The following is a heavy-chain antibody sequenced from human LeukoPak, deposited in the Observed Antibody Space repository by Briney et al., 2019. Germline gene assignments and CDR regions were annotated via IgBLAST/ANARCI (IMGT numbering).Heavy chain of an antibody. CDR3: AREHDFWSGYFAY. J-gene: IGHJ4*02. V-gene: IGHV3-74*01. Sequence: GGSLRLSCAASGFTFSSYWMHWVRQAPGKGLVWVSRINSDGSSTSYADSVKGRFTISRDNAKNTLYLQMNSLRAEDTAVYHCAREHDFWSGYFAYWGQGTLVTVSS. CDR2: INSDGSST. D-gene: IGHD3-3*01. CDR1: GFTFSSYW.